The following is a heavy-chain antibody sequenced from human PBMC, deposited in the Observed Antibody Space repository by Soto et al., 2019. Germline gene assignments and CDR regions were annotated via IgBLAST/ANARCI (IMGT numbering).Heavy chain of an antibody. CDR2: IFSSGTT. V-gene: IGHV4-30-4*01. CDR1: GDSISTCNKY. J-gene: IGHJ6*02. CDR3: ARVPSSFDYYYAMDV. D-gene: IGHD3-16*01. Sequence: SETLSLTCTVSGDSISTCNKYWSWIRQAPGKGLEWIGYIFSSGTTYYHPSLKSRLTMSLDTSQNQFSLRLASVTDADSAVYYCARVPSSFDYYYAMDVWGQGTTVTVSS.